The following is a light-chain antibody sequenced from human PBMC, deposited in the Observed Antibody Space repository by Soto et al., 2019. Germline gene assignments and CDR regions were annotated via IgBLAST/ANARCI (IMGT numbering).Light chain of an antibody. Sequence: IQMTQSPSSVSASVGDTVTITCRANQDLDQWLAWYQQKPGKAPKLLIYGVSSLERGVPSRFSGSRSGTDFTLTISSLQPEDVATYYCHQAHTCPHTVGPGTRV. CDR2: GVS. CDR3: HQAHTCPHT. CDR1: QDLDQW. J-gene: IGKJ3*01. V-gene: IGKV1D-12*01.